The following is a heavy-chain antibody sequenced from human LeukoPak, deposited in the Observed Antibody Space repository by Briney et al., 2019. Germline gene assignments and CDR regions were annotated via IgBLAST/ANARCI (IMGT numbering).Heavy chain of an antibody. Sequence: SETQALKCIVLGGSINSSKCRCLWQPPGKGLEWIGHIYYSGTTNYNPSLKSRVTISVDTSKTQFSLKLTSVTAADTAVFYCARRRDSNNDDTWGQGTLVTVSS. CDR1: GGSINSSK. CDR3: ARRRDSNNDDT. CDR2: IYYSGTT. V-gene: IGHV4-59*01. J-gene: IGHJ5*02. D-gene: IGHD5-24*01.